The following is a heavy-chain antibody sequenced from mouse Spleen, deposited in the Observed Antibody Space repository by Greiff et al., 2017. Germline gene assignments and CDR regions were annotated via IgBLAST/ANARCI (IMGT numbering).Heavy chain of an antibody. CDR3: AREGLNYYGSSPYAMDY. J-gene: IGHJ4*01. D-gene: IGHD1-1*01. CDR1: GFTFSSYA. V-gene: IGHV5-4*01. Sequence: EVMLVESGGGLVKPGGSLKLSCAASGFTFSSYAMSWVRQTPEKRLEWVATISDGGSYTYYPDNVKGRFTISRDNAKNNLYLQMSHLKSEDTAMYYCAREGLNYYGSSPYAMDYWGQGTSVTVSS. CDR2: ISDGGSYT.